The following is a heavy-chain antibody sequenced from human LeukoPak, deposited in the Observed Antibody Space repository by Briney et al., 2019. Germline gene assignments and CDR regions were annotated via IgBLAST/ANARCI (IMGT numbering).Heavy chain of an antibody. CDR2: ISSSSSTI. J-gene: IGHJ3*02. D-gene: IGHD5-24*01. V-gene: IGHV3-48*04. CDR3: ARDRDVEMATINTFDI. CDR1: GFTFSSSA. Sequence: GGSLRLSCAASGFTFSSSAMTWVRQAPGKGLEWVSYISSSSSTIYYADSVKGRFTISRDNAKNSLYLQMNSLRAEDTAVYYCARDRDVEMATINTFDIWGQGTMVTVSS.